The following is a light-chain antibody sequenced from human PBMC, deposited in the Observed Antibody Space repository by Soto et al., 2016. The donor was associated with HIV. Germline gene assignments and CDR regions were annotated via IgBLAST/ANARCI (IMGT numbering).Light chain of an antibody. Sequence: AIRMTQSPSSLSASTGDRVTITCRASQGISSYLAWYQQKPGIAPKLLIYKASTLQTGVPSRFSGSGSGTEFTLTINTVQPDDFATYYCQQYESYSPSITFGQGTRLDIK. CDR1: QGISSY. CDR2: KAS. J-gene: IGKJ5*01. CDR3: QQYESYSPSIT. V-gene: IGKV1-8*01.